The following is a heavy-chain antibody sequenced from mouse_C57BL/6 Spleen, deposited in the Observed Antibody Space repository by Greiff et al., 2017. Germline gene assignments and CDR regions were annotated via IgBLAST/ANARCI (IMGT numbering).Heavy chain of an antibody. J-gene: IGHJ1*03. V-gene: IGHV5-16*01. D-gene: IGHD1-1*01. Sequence: EVQVVESEGGLVQPGSSMKLSCTASGFTFSDYYMAWVRQVPEKGLEWVANINYDGSSTYYLDSLKSRFIISRDNAKNILYLHMSSLKSEDTATYYCAREVHHYYGSSYSYFDVWGTGTTVTVSS. CDR2: INYDGSST. CDR1: GFTFSDYY. CDR3: AREVHHYYGSSYSYFDV.